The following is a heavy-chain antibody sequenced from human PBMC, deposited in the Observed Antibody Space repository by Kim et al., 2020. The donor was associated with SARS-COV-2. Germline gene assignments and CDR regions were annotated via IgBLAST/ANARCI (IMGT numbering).Heavy chain of an antibody. CDR1: GGSISSGGYS. CDR2: IYHSGST. V-gene: IGHV4-30-2*01. J-gene: IGHJ3*02. D-gene: IGHD1-1*01. Sequence: SETLSLTCAVSGGSISSGGYSWSWIRQPPGKGLEWIGYIYHSGSTYYNPSLKSRVTISVDRSKNQFSLKLSSVTAADTAVYYCARMKGTTLAVDIWGQGT. CDR3: ARMKGTTLAVDI.